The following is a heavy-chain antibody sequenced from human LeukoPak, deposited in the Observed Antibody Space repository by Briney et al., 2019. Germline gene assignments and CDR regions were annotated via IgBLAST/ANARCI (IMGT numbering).Heavy chain of an antibody. J-gene: IGHJ4*02. CDR3: ARVKYDFWSGYSQVHFDY. V-gene: IGHV7-4-1*02. D-gene: IGHD3-3*01. CDR2: INTNTGNP. CDR1: GYTFTSYA. Sequence: ASVKVSCKASGYTFTSYAMNWVRQAPGQGLEWMGWINTNTGNPTYAQGFTGRFVFSLDTSVSTAYLQISGLKAEDTAMYYCARVKYDFWSGYSQVHFDYWGQGTLVTVSS.